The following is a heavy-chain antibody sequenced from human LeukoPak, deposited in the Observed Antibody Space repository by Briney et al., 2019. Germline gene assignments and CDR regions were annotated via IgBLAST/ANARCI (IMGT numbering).Heavy chain of an antibody. Sequence: PSETLSLTCTVSGGSISSSSYYWGWIRQPPGKGLVRIGSIYYSGSTYYNPSLKSRVTISVDTSKNQFSLNLSTVTAADTAVYYCARLYYDSSGYYQICYFDYWGQGTLVTVSS. CDR1: GGSISSSSYY. J-gene: IGHJ4*02. CDR3: ARLYYDSSGYYQICYFDY. CDR2: IYYSGST. D-gene: IGHD3-22*01. V-gene: IGHV4-39*01.